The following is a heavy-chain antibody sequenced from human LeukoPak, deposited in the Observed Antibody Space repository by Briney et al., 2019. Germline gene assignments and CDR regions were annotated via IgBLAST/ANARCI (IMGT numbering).Heavy chain of an antibody. D-gene: IGHD3-10*01. CDR1: GFTFSSYS. CDR3: ARVPSPTYGSGSHDTDF. J-gene: IGHJ4*02. Sequence: PGGSLRLSCAASGFTFSSYSMNWVRQAPGKGPEWVSHISASGSTTFHADSVKGRFTISRDDATNSLYLQMNSLRAEDTAIYSCARVPSPTYGSGSHDTDFWGQGTLVTVSS. CDR2: ISASGSTT. V-gene: IGHV3-48*04.